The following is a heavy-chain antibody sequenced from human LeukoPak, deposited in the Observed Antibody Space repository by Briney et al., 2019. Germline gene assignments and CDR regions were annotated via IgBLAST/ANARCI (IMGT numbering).Heavy chain of an antibody. J-gene: IGHJ6*03. D-gene: IGHD6-19*01. V-gene: IGHV1-8*03. CDR1: GYTFTSYD. Sequence: ASVKVSCKASGYTFTSYDINWVRQATGQGLEWMGWMNPNSGNTGYAQKFQGRVTITRNTSISTAYMELSSLRSEDTAVYYCARVAVAGPTAWGWSYYYYMDVWGKGTTVTVSS. CDR3: ARVAVAGPTAWGWSYYYYMDV. CDR2: MNPNSGNT.